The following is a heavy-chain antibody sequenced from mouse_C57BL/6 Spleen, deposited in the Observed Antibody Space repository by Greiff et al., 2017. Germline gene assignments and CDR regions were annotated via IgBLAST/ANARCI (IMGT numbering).Heavy chain of an antibody. V-gene: IGHV1-69*01. CDR3: ARRGYYGKRDYAMDY. Sequence: QVQLQQPGAELVMPGASVKLSCKASGYTFTSYWMHWVKQRPGQGLEWIGEIDPSDSYTNYNQKFKGKSTLTVDKSSSTAYMHLSSLTSEDSAVYYGARRGYYGKRDYAMDYWGQGTSVTVSS. CDR2: IDPSDSYT. D-gene: IGHD1-1*01. J-gene: IGHJ4*01. CDR1: GYTFTSYW.